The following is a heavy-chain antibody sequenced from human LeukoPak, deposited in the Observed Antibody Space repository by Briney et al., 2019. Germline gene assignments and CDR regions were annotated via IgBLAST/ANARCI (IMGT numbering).Heavy chain of an antibody. CDR2: IYYSGST. J-gene: IGHJ4*02. V-gene: IGHV4-59*01. CDR3: ARLTGYDWESSYDY. Sequence: SETLSLTCTVSGGSISSYYWSWIRQPPGKGLEWIGYIYYSGSTNYNPSLKSRVTISVDTSKNQFSLKLSSVTAADTAVYYCARLTGYDWESSYDYWGQGTLVTVSS. D-gene: IGHD5-12*01. CDR1: GGSISSYY.